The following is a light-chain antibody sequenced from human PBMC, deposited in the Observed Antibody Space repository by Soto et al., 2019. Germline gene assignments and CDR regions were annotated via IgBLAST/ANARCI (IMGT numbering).Light chain of an antibody. CDR1: QSIGSG. J-gene: IGKJ2*01. V-gene: IGKV1-5*03. CDR3: QQYHEFQYT. CDR2: KAT. Sequence: DFQMTQSPSTLSASVGDGVTITCRASQSIGSGLAWYQQQPGKAPKLLIYKATNLQRGVSSRFSGSGSGTDFSLTISSLQPADSATYYCQQYHEFQYTFGQGTKLE.